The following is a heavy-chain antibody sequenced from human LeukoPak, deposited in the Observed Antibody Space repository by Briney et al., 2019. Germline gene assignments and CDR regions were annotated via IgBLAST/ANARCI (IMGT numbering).Heavy chain of an antibody. Sequence: ASVKVSCKASGYTFTSYGISWVRQVPGQGLEWMGWISAYNGNTNYAQKFQGRVTMTRDTSISTAYMELSRLRSDDTAVYYCAREETQYYYYGMDVWGQGTTVTVSS. CDR3: AREETQYYYYGMDV. CDR2: ISAYNGNT. J-gene: IGHJ6*02. V-gene: IGHV1-18*01. D-gene: IGHD5-24*01. CDR1: GYTFTSYG.